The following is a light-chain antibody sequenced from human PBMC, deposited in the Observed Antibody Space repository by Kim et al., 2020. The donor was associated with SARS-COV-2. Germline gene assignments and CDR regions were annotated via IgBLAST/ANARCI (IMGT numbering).Light chain of an antibody. Sequence: QSALTQPASVSGSPGQSITISCTGTSSDVGAYDYVSWFQQHPGKAPQLVIYDVSYRPSGVSSRFSGSKSGNTASLTISGLQAEDEADYYCSSYIGSSALFAFGTGTKVTVL. V-gene: IGLV2-14*03. J-gene: IGLJ1*01. CDR1: SSDVGAYDY. CDR2: DVS. CDR3: SSYIGSSALFA.